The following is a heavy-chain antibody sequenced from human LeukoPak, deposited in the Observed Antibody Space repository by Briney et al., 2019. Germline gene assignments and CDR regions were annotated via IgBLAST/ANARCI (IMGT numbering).Heavy chain of an antibody. CDR2: ISNGNT. CDR1: GGSISTYY. Sequence: PSETLSLTCTVAGGSISTYYWNWIRQTPGKGLEWLGHISNGNTDYNPSLKSRVTISADTSKNQFSLRLTSVTAADTAVYYCARDKAHSYGRYFDPWGQGALVIVSS. V-gene: IGHV4-59*01. J-gene: IGHJ5*02. CDR3: ARDKAHSYGRYFDP. D-gene: IGHD5-18*01.